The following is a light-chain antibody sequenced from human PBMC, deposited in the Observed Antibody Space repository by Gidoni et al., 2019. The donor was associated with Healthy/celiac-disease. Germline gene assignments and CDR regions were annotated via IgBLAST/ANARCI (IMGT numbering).Light chain of an antibody. Sequence: DIVMPPSPATLSVSPGERATLSCQASQSVSSNLAWYQQKPGQAPRLLIYGASTMATGIPARFSGSGSGTEFTLTISSLQSEDFAVYYCQQYNNLPPLTFGGGTKVEIK. CDR3: QQYNNLPPLT. V-gene: IGKV3-15*01. J-gene: IGKJ4*01. CDR2: GAS. CDR1: QSVSSN.